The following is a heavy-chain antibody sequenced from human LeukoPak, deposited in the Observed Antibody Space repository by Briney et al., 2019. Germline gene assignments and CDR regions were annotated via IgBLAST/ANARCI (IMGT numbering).Heavy chain of an antibody. CDR1: GFTFSTYW. J-gene: IGHJ4*02. CDR3: ARGFSGFDY. Sequence: PGGSLRLSCAASGFTFSTYWMYWVRQAPGKGLVWVSRTTSDGSTTTYADSVKGRFTITRDNAKNTLYLQMNSLRAEDTAVYYCARGFSGFDYWGQGTLVTVSS. CDR2: TTSDGSTT. D-gene: IGHD3-3*01. V-gene: IGHV3-74*01.